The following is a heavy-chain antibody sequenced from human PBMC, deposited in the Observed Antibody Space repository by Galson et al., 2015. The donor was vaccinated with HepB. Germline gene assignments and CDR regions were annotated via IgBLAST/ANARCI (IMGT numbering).Heavy chain of an antibody. CDR3: ARDRLDIVVVPAARGVYYYYGMDV. J-gene: IGHJ6*02. Sequence: SLRLSCAASGFTFSSYAMHWVRQAPGKGLEWVAVISYDGSNKYYADSVKGRFTISRDNSKNTLYLQMNSLRAEDTAVYYCARDRLDIVVVPAARGVYYYYGMDVWGQGTTVTVSS. CDR1: GFTFSSYA. V-gene: IGHV3-30-3*01. D-gene: IGHD2-2*03. CDR2: ISYDGSNK.